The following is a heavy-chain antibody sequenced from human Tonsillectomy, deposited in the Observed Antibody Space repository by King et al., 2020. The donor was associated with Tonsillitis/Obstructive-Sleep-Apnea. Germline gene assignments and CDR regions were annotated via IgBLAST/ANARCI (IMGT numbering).Heavy chain of an antibody. Sequence: QLQESGPGLVKPSETLSLTCTVSGGSISSSSYNWGWIRQPPGKGLEWIGSIYYSGSTYYNPSLKSRVTISVDTSKNQFSLKLSSVPAADTAVYYCARRAGGRTIFGVVYYYYYMDVWGKGTTVTVSS. CDR3: ARRAGGRTIFGVVYYYYYMDV. J-gene: IGHJ6*03. CDR1: GGSISSSSYN. D-gene: IGHD3-3*01. V-gene: IGHV4-39*01. CDR2: IYYSGST.